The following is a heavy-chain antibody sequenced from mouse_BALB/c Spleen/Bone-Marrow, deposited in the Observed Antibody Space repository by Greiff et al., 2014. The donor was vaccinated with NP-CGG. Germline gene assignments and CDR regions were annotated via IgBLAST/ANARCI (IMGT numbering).Heavy chain of an antibody. CDR3: ARSYMFWYFDV. J-gene: IGHJ1*01. V-gene: IGHV1S130*01. Sequence: QVQLQQPGSVLVRPGTSVNLSCKASGFTFTSSWMHWAKQRPGQGLEWIGDIHPNSGNTYYNEKFKGKATLTVDSSSSTAYVDLSSLTSEDSAVYFCARSYMFWYFDVWGAGTTVTVSS. D-gene: IGHD1-3*01. CDR1: GFTFTSSW. CDR2: IHPNSGNT.